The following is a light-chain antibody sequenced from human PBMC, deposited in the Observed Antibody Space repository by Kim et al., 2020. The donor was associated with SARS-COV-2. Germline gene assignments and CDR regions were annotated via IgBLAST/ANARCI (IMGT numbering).Light chain of an antibody. V-gene: IGLV2-8*01. CDR2: EVS. CDR3: STYAGSSNVV. J-gene: IGLJ2*01. Sequence: SVTSACTGTSSAVGGYNYVSWCQTHPGKAPKLMIYEVSKRPSGVPDRFSGSKSGNTASLTVSGLQAEDEADYYCSTYAGSSNVVFGGGTQLTVL. CDR1: SSAVGGYNY.